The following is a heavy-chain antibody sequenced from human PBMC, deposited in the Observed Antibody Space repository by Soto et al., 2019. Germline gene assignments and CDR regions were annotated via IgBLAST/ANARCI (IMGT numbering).Heavy chain of an antibody. CDR2: FSGTGGGT. D-gene: IGHD3-10*01. V-gene: IGHV3-23*01. J-gene: IGHJ5*01. CDR3: ANGKISNTTYNSLDS. CDR1: GFTFSRYA. Sequence: GGSLRLSCAASGFTFSRYAMSWVRQAPGKGLEWVSTFSGTGGGTYYADSVKGRITISRDNFKSSLYLQMSSLRAEDTAVYYCANGKISNTTYNSLDSWGQGTLVTVSS.